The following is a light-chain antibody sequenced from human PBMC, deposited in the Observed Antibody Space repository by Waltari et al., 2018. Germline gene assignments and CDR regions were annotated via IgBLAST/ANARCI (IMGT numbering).Light chain of an antibody. J-gene: IGKJ2*01. CDR2: WAS. V-gene: IGKV4-1*01. Sequence: DFVMTQSPDSLAASLGERATINCKSSQSLLYTSNYKNYLAWYQQKPGQPPKLLIYWASTRESGVPDRFSGSGSGTDFTLTISSLQAEDVAVYYCQQYYSRHSYTFGQGTKLEFK. CDR3: QQYYSRHSYT. CDR1: QSLLYTSNYKNY.